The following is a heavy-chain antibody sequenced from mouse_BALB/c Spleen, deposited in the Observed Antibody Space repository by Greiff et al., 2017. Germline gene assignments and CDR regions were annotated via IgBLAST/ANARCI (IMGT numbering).Heavy chain of an antibody. D-gene: IGHD2-2*01. CDR3: ARGKHGYDAFFDY. V-gene: IGHV1-69*02. CDR1: GYTFTSYW. Sequence: QVQLQQPGAELVKPGAPVKLSCKASGYTFTSYWMNWVKQRPGRGLEWIGRIDPSDSETHYNQKFKDKATLTVDKSSSTAYIQLSSLTSEDSAVYYCARGKHGYDAFFDYWGQGTTLTVSS. CDR2: IDPSDSET. J-gene: IGHJ2*01.